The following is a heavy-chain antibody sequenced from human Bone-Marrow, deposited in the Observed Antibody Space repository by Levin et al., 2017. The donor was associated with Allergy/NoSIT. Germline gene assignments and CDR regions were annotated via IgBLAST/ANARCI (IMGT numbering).Heavy chain of an antibody. Sequence: GESLKISCKTSGYTFSHSGISWVRQAPGQGLEWLGWISAYNGNTKYAQKYQGRVTMTTDTSTNTAYVDLRDLRSDDTAVYYCARDEGLPVGSFDKWGQGTLVTVSS. V-gene: IGHV1-18*01. CDR2: ISAYNGNT. CDR3: ARDEGLPVGSFDK. CDR1: GYTFSHSG. D-gene: IGHD1-14*01. J-gene: IGHJ4*02.